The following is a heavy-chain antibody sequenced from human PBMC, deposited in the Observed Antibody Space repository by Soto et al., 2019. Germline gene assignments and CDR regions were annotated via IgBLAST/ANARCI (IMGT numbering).Heavy chain of an antibody. Sequence: KPSETLSLTCTVSGGSISSYYWSWIRQPPGKGLEWIGYIYYSGSTNYNPSLKSRVTISVDTSKNQFSLKLSSVTAADTAVYYCAREEYQLLNTRWFVPWGQRTLVTVSS. CDR3: AREEYQLLNTRWFVP. D-gene: IGHD2-2*01. CDR1: GGSISSYY. CDR2: IYYSGST. V-gene: IGHV4-59*01. J-gene: IGHJ5*02.